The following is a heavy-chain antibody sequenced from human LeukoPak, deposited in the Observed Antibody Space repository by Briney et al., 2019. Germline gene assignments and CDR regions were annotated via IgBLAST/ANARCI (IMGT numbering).Heavy chain of an antibody. V-gene: IGHV4-59*01. J-gene: IGHJ6*03. Sequence: PSETLSLTCSVSGGSISSYYWSWIRQPPGKGLEWIGYIYYSGSTNYNPSLKSRVTISVDTSKNQFSLKLSSVTAADTAVYYCARTIYRITIFGVAPYYMDVWGKGTTVTVSS. CDR1: GGSISSYY. D-gene: IGHD3-3*01. CDR2: IYYSGST. CDR3: ARTIYRITIFGVAPYYMDV.